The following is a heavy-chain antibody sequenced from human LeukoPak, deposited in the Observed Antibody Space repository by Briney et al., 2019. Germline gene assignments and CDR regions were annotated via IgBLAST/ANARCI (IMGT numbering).Heavy chain of an antibody. D-gene: IGHD6-19*01. Sequence: GGSLRLSCAASGFTFSSYEMNWVRQAPGKGLEWVSYISSSGSTIYYADSVKGRFTISRDNAKNTLYLQMNSLRAEDTAVYYCARGIAVAASWGQGTLVTVSS. V-gene: IGHV3-48*03. CDR2: ISSSGSTI. J-gene: IGHJ5*02. CDR1: GFTFSSYE. CDR3: ARGIAVAAS.